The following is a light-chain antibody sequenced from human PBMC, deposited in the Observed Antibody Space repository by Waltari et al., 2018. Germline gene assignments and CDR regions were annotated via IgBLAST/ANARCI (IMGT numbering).Light chain of an antibody. CDR2: GAS. V-gene: IGKV3-20*01. CDR3: QQYGSSSYT. Sequence: EIVLTQSPCTLYLSPGERATLSCRSSQSVSSIYLAWYQQKPGQAPRLLIYGASSRATGIPDRFSGSVSGTDFTLTISRLEPEDFAVYYCQQYGSSSYTFGQGTKLEIK. J-gene: IGKJ2*01. CDR1: QSVSSIY.